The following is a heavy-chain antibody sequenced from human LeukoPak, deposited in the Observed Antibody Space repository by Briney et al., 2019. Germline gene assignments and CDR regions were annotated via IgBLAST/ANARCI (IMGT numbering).Heavy chain of an antibody. CDR2: IKRKTDGGTT. CDR1: GFTFSNAW. V-gene: IGHV3-15*01. CDR3: TTDHGVWVDN. J-gene: IGHJ5*02. Sequence: PGGSLRLSCAASGFTFSNAWMSWVRQAPGKGLEWVGRIKRKTDGGTTDYAAPVKGRFTISRYDSKNALYVQRTSLKTEDTGVYYCTTDHGVWVDNWGEGTLVTVSS. D-gene: IGHD4-17*01.